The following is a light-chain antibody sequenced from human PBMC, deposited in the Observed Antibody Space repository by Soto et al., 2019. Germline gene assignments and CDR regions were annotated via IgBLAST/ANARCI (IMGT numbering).Light chain of an antibody. V-gene: IGKV1-39*01. CDR3: QQYNNWPFT. CDR2: SAY. J-gene: IGKJ3*01. Sequence: DIQMTQSPSSLSASVGDRVTITCRARQTINKNLNWDQQKPGQAPKLLIYSAYDFQSGGPSRFSGSGSGTEFTLTISRLQSEDFAVYDCQQYNNWPFTFGPGTKVYIK. CDR1: QTINKN.